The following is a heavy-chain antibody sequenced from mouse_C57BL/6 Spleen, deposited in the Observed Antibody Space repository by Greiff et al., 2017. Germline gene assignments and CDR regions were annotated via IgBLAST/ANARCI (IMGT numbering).Heavy chain of an antibody. J-gene: IGHJ3*01. CDR2: ISNGGGST. CDR1: GFTFSDYY. Sequence: EVKVVESGGGLVKPGGSLKLSCAASGFTFSDYYMYWVRQTPEKRLEWVAYISNGGGSTYYPDTVKGRFTISTDNAKNTLYLQMGRLKSEDTAVYYCARHQCAYWGQGTLVTVSA. V-gene: IGHV5-12*01. D-gene: IGHD6-1*01. CDR3: ARHQCAY.